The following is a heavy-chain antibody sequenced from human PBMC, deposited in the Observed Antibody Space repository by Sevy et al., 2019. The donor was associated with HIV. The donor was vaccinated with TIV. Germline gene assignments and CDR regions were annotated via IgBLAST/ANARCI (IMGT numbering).Heavy chain of an antibody. D-gene: IGHD4-17*01. CDR1: GYTFTSYA. CDR2: INTNTGNP. Sequence: ASVKVSCKASGYTFTSYAMNWVRQAPGQGLEWMGWINTNTGNPTYAQGFTGRFVFSLDTSVSTAYLQISSLKAEDTAVYYCARDLSEYGDYYFDYWGLGTLVTVSS. CDR3: ARDLSEYGDYYFDY. J-gene: IGHJ4*02. V-gene: IGHV7-4-1*02.